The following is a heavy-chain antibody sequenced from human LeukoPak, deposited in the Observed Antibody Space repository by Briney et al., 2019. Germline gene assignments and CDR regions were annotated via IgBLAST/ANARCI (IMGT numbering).Heavy chain of an antibody. D-gene: IGHD6-6*01. CDR2: IDHGGSS. V-gene: IGHV4-34*01. J-gene: IGHJ4*02. CDR1: GGSFSGFS. Sequence: PSETLSLTCAVYGGSFSGFSRSWIRQPPGKGLEWIGEIDHGGSSNYNPSLESRVTISVDTSKNQFSLKLSSVTAADTAMYYCARPIGEYSSSWFFPYWGQGALVTVSS. CDR3: ARPIGEYSSSWFFPY.